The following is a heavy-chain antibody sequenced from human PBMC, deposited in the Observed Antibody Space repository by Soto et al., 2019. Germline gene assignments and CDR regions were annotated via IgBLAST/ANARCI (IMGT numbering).Heavy chain of an antibody. CDR3: ASMSRAGSGWYGEDY. J-gene: IGHJ4*02. D-gene: IGHD6-19*01. Sequence: GASVKVSCKASGYTFTGYYMHWVRQAPGQGLEWMGWINPNSGGTNYAQKFQGRVTMTRDTSISTAYMELSRLRSDDTAVYYCASMSRAGSGWYGEDYWGQGTLVTVSS. CDR1: GYTFTGYY. V-gene: IGHV1-2*02. CDR2: INPNSGGT.